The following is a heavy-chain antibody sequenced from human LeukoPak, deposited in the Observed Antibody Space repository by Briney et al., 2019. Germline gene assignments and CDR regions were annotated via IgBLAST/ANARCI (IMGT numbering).Heavy chain of an antibody. CDR1: GFTFSGSA. CDR2: IRSKANSYAT. Sequence: AGGSLRLSCAASGFTFSGSAMHWVRQASGKGLEWVGRIRSKANSYATAYAASVKGRFTISRDDSKNTAYLQMSSLKTEDTAVYYCARQGAVAGNYYYYGMDVWGQGTTVTVSS. J-gene: IGHJ6*02. V-gene: IGHV3-73*01. CDR3: ARQGAVAGNYYYYGMDV. D-gene: IGHD6-19*01.